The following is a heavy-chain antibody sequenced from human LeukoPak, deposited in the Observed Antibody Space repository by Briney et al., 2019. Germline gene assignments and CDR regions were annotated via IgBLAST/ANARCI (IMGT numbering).Heavy chain of an antibody. CDR3: ASSQWSLYYFDY. CDR1: GGSFSGYY. CDR2: INHSGST. J-gene: IGHJ4*02. V-gene: IGHV4-34*01. Sequence: SETLSLTCAVYGGSFSGYYWSWIRQPPGKGLEWIGEINHSGSTNYNPSLKSRVTISVDTSKNQFSLKLSSVTAADTAVYYCASSQWSLYYFDYWGQGTLVTVSS. D-gene: IGHD2-21*02.